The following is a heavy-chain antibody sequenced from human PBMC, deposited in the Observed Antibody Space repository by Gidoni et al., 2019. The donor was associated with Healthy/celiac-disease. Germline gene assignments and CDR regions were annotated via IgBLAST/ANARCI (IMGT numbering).Heavy chain of an antibody. D-gene: IGHD5-12*01. J-gene: IGHJ4*02. V-gene: IGHV1-69*01. Sequence: SSYAISWVRQAPGQGLEWMGGIIPIFGTANYAQKFQGRVTITADESTSTAYMELSSLRSEDTAVYYCARGEEMATITFWDYWGQGTLVTVSS. CDR1: SSYA. CDR3: ARGEEMATITFWDY. CDR2: IIPIFGTA.